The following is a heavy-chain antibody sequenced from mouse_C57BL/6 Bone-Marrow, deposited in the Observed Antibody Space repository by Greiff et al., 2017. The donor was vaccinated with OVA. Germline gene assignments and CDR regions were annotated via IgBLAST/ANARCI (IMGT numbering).Heavy chain of an antibody. V-gene: IGHV5-15*01. CDR1: GFTFSDYG. D-gene: IGHD1-1*01. Sequence: DVQLVESGGGLVQPGGSLKLSCAASGFTFSDYGMAWVRQAPRKGPEWVAFISNLAYSIYYADTVTGRFTISRENAKNTLYLEMSSLRSEDTAMYYCARNPYYYGSSLYAMDYWGQGTSVTVSS. CDR3: ARNPYYYGSSLYAMDY. CDR2: ISNLAYSI. J-gene: IGHJ4*01.